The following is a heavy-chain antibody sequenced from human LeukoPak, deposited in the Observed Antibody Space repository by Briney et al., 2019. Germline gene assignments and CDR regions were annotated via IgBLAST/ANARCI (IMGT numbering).Heavy chain of an antibody. CDR2: IYSGGST. Sequence: GGSLRLSCAASGFTVSSNYMSWVRQAPGRGLGWVSVIYSGGSTYYADSVKGRFTISRDNSKNTLYLQMNSLRAEDTAVYYCARERYSSGWSSKPYNWFDPWGQGTLVTVSS. V-gene: IGHV3-66*01. D-gene: IGHD6-19*01. J-gene: IGHJ5*02. CDR1: GFTVSSNY. CDR3: ARERYSSGWSSKPYNWFDP.